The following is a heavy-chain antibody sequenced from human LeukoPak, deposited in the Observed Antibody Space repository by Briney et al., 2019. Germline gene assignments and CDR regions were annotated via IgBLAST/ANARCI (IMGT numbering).Heavy chain of an antibody. V-gene: IGHV3-30-3*01. CDR3: ARDQFRIDAFDI. CDR1: GFTFSSYA. Sequence: PGGSLRLSCAASGFTFSSYAMHWVRQAPGKGLEWVAVISYDGSRKYYADSVKGRFTISRDNSKNTLYLQMNSLRDEDTAVYYCARDQFRIDAFDIWGQGTMVTVSS. J-gene: IGHJ3*02. D-gene: IGHD2-15*01. CDR2: ISYDGSRK.